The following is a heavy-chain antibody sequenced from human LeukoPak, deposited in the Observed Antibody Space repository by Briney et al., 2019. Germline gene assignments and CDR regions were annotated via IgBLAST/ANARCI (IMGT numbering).Heavy chain of an antibody. V-gene: IGHV3-64*01. CDR1: GFTFSSYA. D-gene: IGHD5-24*01. CDR2: ISSNGGST. CDR3: AREGPRDGYNMHDAFDI. Sequence: GGSLRLSCAASGFTFSSYAMHWVRQAPGKGLEYVSAISSNGGSTYYANSVKGRFTISRDNSKNTLYLQMGSLRAEDMAVYYCAREGPRDGYNMHDAFDIRGQGTMVTVSS. J-gene: IGHJ3*02.